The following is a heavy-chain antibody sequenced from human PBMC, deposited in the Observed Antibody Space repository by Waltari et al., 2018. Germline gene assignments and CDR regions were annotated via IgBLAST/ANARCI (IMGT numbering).Heavy chain of an antibody. Sequence: QVQLVESGGGVVQPGRSLRLSCAASGFTFSSYAMHWVRQAPGKGLEWLAVRSYDGSNKYYADSVKGRFTISRDNSKNTLYLQMNSLRAEDTAVYYCARNYYDSSGRYFDLWGRGTLVTVSS. J-gene: IGHJ2*01. D-gene: IGHD3-22*01. CDR2: RSYDGSNK. V-gene: IGHV3-30*01. CDR1: GFTFSSYA. CDR3: ARNYYDSSGRYFDL.